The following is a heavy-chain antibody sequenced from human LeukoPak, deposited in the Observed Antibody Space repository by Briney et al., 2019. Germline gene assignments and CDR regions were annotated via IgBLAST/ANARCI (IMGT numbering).Heavy chain of an antibody. Sequence: EGSLRLSCAASGFTFNTYEMNWVRQAPGKGLEWVSYITSSGGTIYYADSVKGRFTISRDNAKNSLYLQMNSLRAEDTAVYYCASWDTALVAYYAMDVWGQGTTVTVSS. J-gene: IGHJ6*02. D-gene: IGHD5-18*01. CDR2: ITSSGGTI. CDR3: ASWDTALVAYYAMDV. CDR1: GFTFNTYE. V-gene: IGHV3-48*03.